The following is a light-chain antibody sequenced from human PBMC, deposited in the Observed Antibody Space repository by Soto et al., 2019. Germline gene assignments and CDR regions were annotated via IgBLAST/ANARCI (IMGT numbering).Light chain of an antibody. CDR2: EGS. Sequence: DIQMTQSPSTLSASVGDSITITCRASQNIDNLLAWSQHKPGQAPKVVIFEGSRLETGVPSRFSDSGSGAAFTLTVSSLQPDEFATYYCQQYNACAPPFGPGTKVEI. V-gene: IGKV1-5*01. CDR3: QQYNACAPP. J-gene: IGKJ1*01. CDR1: QNIDNL.